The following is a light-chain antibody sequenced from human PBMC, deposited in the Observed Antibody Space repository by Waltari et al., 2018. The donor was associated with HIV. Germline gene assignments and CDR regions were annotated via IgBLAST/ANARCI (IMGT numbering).Light chain of an antibody. CDR2: EVS. CDR3: SSHAGSNNYV. J-gene: IGLJ1*01. Sequence: QSALTQPPSASGSPGQSVTIPCSGTSSDVGGYDYVSGYQQHPGKAPKLMIYEVSKRPSGVPDRFSGSKSGNTASLTVSGLQAEDEADYYCSSHAGSNNYVFGTGTKVTVL. V-gene: IGLV2-8*01. CDR1: SSDVGGYDY.